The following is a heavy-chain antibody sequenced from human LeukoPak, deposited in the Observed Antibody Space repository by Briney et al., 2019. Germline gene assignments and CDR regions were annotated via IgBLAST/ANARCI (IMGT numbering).Heavy chain of an antibody. V-gene: IGHV3-23*01. J-gene: IGHJ4*02. Sequence: SGGSLRLSCAASGFTFSSYAMSWVRQAPGKGLEWVSAISGSGGSTYYADSVKGRFTISRDNSKNTLYLQMNSLRAEDTAVYYCARGGCSSPSCHIDHWGQGTLVTVSS. CDR3: ARGGCSSPSCHIDH. CDR1: GFTFSSYA. D-gene: IGHD2-2*02. CDR2: ISGSGGST.